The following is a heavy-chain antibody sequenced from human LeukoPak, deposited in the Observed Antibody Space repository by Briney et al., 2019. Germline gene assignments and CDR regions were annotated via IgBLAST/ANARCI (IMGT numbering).Heavy chain of an antibody. CDR3: ARPNITSYYDSRGSDAFDV. Sequence: RGASLKISCKGSGYSFTSYWIGWVRQMPGKGLERMGIIYPGDSDTRYSPSFQGQVTISADKSVSTAYLHWSSLKASDTAIYYCARPNITSYYDSRGSDAFDVWGQGTMVTVSS. D-gene: IGHD3-22*01. J-gene: IGHJ3*01. CDR2: IYPGDSDT. V-gene: IGHV5-51*01. CDR1: GYSFTSYW.